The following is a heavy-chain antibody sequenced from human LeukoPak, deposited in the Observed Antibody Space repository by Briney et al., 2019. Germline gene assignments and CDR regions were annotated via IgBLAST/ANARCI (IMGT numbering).Heavy chain of an antibody. CDR1: GGSISSYY. J-gene: IGHJ4*02. CDR3: AMMPMFRGVNADN. Sequence: PSETLSLTCTVSGGSISSYYWSWIRQPPGKGLEWIGYIYYSGSTNYNPSLKSQVTISVDTSENQFSLKLSSVTAADTAVYYCAMMPMFRGVNADNGGQGTRVTVS. D-gene: IGHD3-10*01. CDR2: IYYSGST. V-gene: IGHV4-59*01.